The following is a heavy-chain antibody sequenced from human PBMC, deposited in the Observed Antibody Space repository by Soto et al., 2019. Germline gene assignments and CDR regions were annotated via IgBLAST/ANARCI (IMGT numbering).Heavy chain of an antibody. CDR2: IMPVFDTA. V-gene: IGHV1-69*01. Sequence: QVQLVQSGAEVKKPGSSVKDSCRASGGTFNNFAFTWVRQAPGQGLEWLGGIMPVFDTANNAQRHQGRVTITADEFTSTGYMEMSSLRSDDTAVYYCATATIAPVSSAYHHYGMDVWGQGTTVTVSS. D-gene: IGHD3-3*01. CDR1: GGTFNNFA. J-gene: IGHJ6*02. CDR3: ATATIAPVSSAYHHYGMDV.